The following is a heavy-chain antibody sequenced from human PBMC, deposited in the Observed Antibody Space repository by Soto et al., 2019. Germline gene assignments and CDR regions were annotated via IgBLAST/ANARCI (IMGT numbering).Heavy chain of an antibody. V-gene: IGHV1-69*12. CDR3: ARAWRSPYYFDY. CDR2: IIPIFSTA. J-gene: IGHJ4*02. Sequence: QVQLVQSGAEVKKPGSSVKVSCKASGGTISSYAISWVRQAPGQGLEWMGGIIPIFSTANYAQKLQGRVTITADEFTSTAYMELSRLRSEDTAVYYCARAWRSPYYFDYWGQGTLVIVSS. CDR1: GGTISSYA.